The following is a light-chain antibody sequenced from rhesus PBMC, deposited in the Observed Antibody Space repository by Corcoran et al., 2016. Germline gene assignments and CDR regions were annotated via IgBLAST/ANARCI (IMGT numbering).Light chain of an antibody. CDR3: KQGIQLPYS. CDR1: QSLLPSGGEIY. V-gene: IGKV2-61*03. CDR2: EGS. J-gene: IGKJ2*01. Sequence: EIVMTQTPLSLPVSPGESASISCRSSQSLLPSGGEIYLNWYLQKPGQSPQLLIHEGSIWATGVPKSLSGKGSGSDFTLRISRMEAGIVRLYSCKQGIQLPYSFGQRAKVKI.